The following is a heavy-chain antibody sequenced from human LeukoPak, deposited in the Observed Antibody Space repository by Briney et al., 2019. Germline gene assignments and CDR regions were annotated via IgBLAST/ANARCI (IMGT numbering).Heavy chain of an antibody. Sequence: GGSLRLSCAASGFTVSSNYMSWVRQAPGKGLEWVSVIYSGGSTYYADSVKGRFTISRDNSKNTLYLQMNSLRDEDTAVYYCARDNDWAFHYWGQGTLVTVSS. CDR2: IYSGGST. J-gene: IGHJ4*02. CDR1: GFTVSSNY. D-gene: IGHD3-9*01. CDR3: ARDNDWAFHY. V-gene: IGHV3-66*01.